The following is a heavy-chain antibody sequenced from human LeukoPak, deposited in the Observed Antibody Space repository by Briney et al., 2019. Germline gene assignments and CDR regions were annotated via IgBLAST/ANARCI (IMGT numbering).Heavy chain of an antibody. V-gene: IGHV3-33*01. D-gene: IGHD5-12*01. Sequence: GGSLRLSCAASGFTFSSYGMHWVRQAPGKGLEWVAVIWYDGSNKYYADSVKGRFTISRDNSKNTLYLQMNSLRAEDTAVYYCARDSKGYEFDYWGQGTLVTVSS. J-gene: IGHJ4*02. CDR2: IWYDGSNK. CDR1: GFTFSSYG. CDR3: ARDSKGYEFDY.